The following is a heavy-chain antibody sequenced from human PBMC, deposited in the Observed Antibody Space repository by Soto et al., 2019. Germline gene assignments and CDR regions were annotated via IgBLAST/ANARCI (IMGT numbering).Heavy chain of an antibody. CDR2: ISGSGGST. CDR3: AKRVVASDAFDI. CDR1: GFTFSSYA. Sequence: PGGSLRLSCAASGFTFSSYAMSWVRQAPGKGLEWVSAISGSGGSTYYADSVKGRFTISRDNSKNTLYLQMNSLSAEDTAVYYCAKRVVASDAFDIWGQGTMVTVSS. D-gene: IGHD5-12*01. V-gene: IGHV3-23*01. J-gene: IGHJ3*02.